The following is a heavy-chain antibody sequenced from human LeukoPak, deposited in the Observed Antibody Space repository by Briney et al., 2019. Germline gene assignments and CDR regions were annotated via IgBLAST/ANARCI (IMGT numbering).Heavy chain of an antibody. CDR3: ARGRGTNPRGAAGIDY. CDR1: GGSISSYY. D-gene: IGHD2-8*01. CDR2: IYYSGST. J-gene: IGHJ4*02. V-gene: IGHV4-59*12. Sequence: SETLSLTCTVSGGSISSYYWSWIRQPPGKGLEWIGYIYYSGSTNYNPSLKSRVTISVDKSKNQFSLKLSSVTAADTAVYYCARGRGTNPRGAAGIDYWGQGTLVTVSS.